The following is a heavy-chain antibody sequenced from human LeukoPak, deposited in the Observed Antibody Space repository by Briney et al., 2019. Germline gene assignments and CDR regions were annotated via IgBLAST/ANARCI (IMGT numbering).Heavy chain of an antibody. CDR1: GGSISSYY. CDR3: AREFSDDSSGYRYYFDY. Sequence: PSETLSLTCTVSGGSISSYYWSWIRQPAGKGLEWIGRIYTSGSTNYNPSLKSRVAISVDTSKNQFSLKLSSVTAADTAVYYCAREFSDDSSGYRYYFDYWGQGTLVTVCS. V-gene: IGHV4-4*07. J-gene: IGHJ4*02. CDR2: IYTSGST. D-gene: IGHD3-22*01.